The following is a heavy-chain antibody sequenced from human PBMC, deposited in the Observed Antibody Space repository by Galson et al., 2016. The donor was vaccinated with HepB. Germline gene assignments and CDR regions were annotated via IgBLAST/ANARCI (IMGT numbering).Heavy chain of an antibody. CDR1: GGPFSNYY. V-gene: IGHV4-34*01. J-gene: IGHJ4*02. CDR2: VHPSQIT. D-gene: IGHD5-24*01. Sequence: SETLSLTCAFYGGPFSNYYCSWIRQPPGKGLEWIGEVHPSQITNYNPSLMSRVTISVDTSKNQFSLKLSSVTAADTAVYYCARGQDPYKIRDWGQGTLVTVSS. CDR3: ARGQDPYKIRD.